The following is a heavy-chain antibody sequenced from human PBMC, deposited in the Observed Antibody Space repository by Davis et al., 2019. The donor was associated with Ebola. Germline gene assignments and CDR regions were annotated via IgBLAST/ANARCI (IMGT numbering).Heavy chain of an antibody. CDR1: GYTFTGYY. D-gene: IGHD3-22*01. Sequence: AASVKVSCKASGYTFTGYYMHWVRQAPGQRLEWMGWINAGNGNTKYSQKFQGRVTITRDTSASTAYMELSSLRSDDTAVYYCARDLSYYDSSGYYDYWGQGTLVTVSS. CDR2: INAGNGNT. CDR3: ARDLSYYDSSGYYDY. V-gene: IGHV1/OR15-3*02. J-gene: IGHJ4*02.